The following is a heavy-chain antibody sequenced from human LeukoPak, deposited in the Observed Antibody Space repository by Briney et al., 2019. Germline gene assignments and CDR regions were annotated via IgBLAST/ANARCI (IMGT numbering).Heavy chain of an antibody. V-gene: IGHV1-8*01. CDR3: ARGTRYYGSGSYYTYGY. Sequence: ASVKVSCKASGCTFTSYDINWVRQATGQGLEWMGWMNPNSGNTGYAQKFQGRVTMTRNTSISTAYMELSSLRSEDTAVYYCARGTRYYGSGSYYTYGYWGQGTLVTVSS. D-gene: IGHD3-10*01. CDR1: GCTFTSYD. CDR2: MNPNSGNT. J-gene: IGHJ4*02.